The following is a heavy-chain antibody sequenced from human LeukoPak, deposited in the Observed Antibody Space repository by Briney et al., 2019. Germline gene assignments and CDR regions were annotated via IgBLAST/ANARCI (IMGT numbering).Heavy chain of an antibody. J-gene: IGHJ4*02. CDR3: ARESTNLGYCSSTSCYERWGY. CDR2: INPNSGGT. D-gene: IGHD2-2*01. Sequence: ASVKVSCKASGYTFTGYYMHWVRQAPGQGLEWMGWINPNSGGTNYAQKFQGRVTMTRDTSISTAYKELSRLRSDDTAVYYCARESTNLGYCSSTSCYERWGYWGQGTLVTVSS. V-gene: IGHV1-2*02. CDR1: GYTFTGYY.